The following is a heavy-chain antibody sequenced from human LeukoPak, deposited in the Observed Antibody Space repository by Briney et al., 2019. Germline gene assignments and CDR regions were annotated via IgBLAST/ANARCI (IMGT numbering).Heavy chain of an antibody. J-gene: IGHJ4*02. CDR1: GFTFSSYA. Sequence: GGSLRLSCAASGFTFSSYAMSWVRQAPGKGLEWVSAISGGGGSTYYADSVKGRFTISRDSSKNTLYPQMNSLTAEETAVYYCAKELPCSWYLLWGQGTLVTVSS. V-gene: IGHV3-23*01. D-gene: IGHD6-13*01. CDR2: ISGGGGST. CDR3: AKELPCSWYLL.